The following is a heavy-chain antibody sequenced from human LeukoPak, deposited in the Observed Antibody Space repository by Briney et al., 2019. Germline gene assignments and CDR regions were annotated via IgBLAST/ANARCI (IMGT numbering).Heavy chain of an antibody. CDR1: GGSISSYY. D-gene: IGHD3-3*01. J-gene: IGHJ4*02. Sequence: PSETLSLTCTVSGGSISSYYWSWIRQPPGKGLEWIGYIYYSGSTNYNPSLKSRVTISVDTSKNQFSLKLSSVTAADTAVYYCARGSYYDFWSGYYTSYYFDYWGQGTLVTVSS. CDR3: ARGSYYDFWSGYYTSYYFDY. CDR2: IYYSGST. V-gene: IGHV4-59*01.